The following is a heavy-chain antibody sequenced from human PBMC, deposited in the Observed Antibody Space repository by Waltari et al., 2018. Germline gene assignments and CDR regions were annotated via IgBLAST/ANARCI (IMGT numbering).Heavy chain of an antibody. V-gene: IGHV4-59*01. CDR3: ARDRTPDAFDI. CDR2: IYYSGST. CDR1: GGSISSYS. Sequence: QVQLQESGPGLVKPSETLSLTCPVSGGSISSYSWSWIRQPPGKGLEWIGYIYYSGSTNYNPSLKSRVTISVDTSKNQFSLKLSSVTAADTAVYYCARDRTPDAFDIWGQGTMVTVSS. J-gene: IGHJ3*02.